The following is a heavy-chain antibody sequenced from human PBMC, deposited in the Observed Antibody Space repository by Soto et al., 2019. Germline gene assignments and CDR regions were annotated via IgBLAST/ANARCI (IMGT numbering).Heavy chain of an antibody. CDR2: IYSGGST. V-gene: IGHV3-66*01. CDR1: GFTVSSNY. Sequence: EVQLVESGGGLVQPGGSLRLSCAASGFTVSSNYMSWVRQAPGKGLEWVSVIYSGGSTYYADSVKGRFTISRDNSKNTLYLQKNSLRAEDAAVYHCAREEDYGYYVFDYWGQGSLVTVAS. J-gene: IGHJ4*02. D-gene: IGHD4-17*01. CDR3: AREEDYGYYVFDY.